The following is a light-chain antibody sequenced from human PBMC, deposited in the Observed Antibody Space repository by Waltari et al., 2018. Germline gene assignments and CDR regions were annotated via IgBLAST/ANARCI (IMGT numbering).Light chain of an antibody. CDR3: QKYGSLPAT. CDR1: QSVSRT. Sequence: EIVLTQSPGTLSLSPGERATLSCRASQSVSRTLAWYQQKPGQAPRLLIYDASSRATDIADRFSGSGSGTDFSLTISRLEPEDFAVYYCQKYGSLPATFGQGTKVEIK. CDR2: DAS. V-gene: IGKV3-20*01. J-gene: IGKJ1*01.